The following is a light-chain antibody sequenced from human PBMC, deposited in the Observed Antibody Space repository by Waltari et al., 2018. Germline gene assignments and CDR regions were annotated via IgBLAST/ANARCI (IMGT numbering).Light chain of an antibody. CDR1: ALPKHY. CDR3: QSADSSGTSLV. CDR2: NDS. J-gene: IGLJ2*01. V-gene: IGLV3-25*03. Sequence: SADALPKHYAYWYQQKPGQAPVLVIYNDSERPSGNPERFSGSSSGTTVTLTISGVQAEDEADYYCQSADSSGTSLVFGGGTKLTVL.